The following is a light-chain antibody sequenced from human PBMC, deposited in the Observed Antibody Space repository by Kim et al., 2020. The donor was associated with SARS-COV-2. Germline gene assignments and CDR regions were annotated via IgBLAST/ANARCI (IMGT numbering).Light chain of an antibody. CDR3: QAWDSHAVI. J-gene: IGLJ2*01. V-gene: IGLV3-1*01. CDR1: KLGNKD. CDR2: RDN. Sequence: SYELTQPPSLSVSPGQTATITCSGDKLGNKDISWYRQRPGQSPVLVIYRDNRRPSDIPERFSGSNSGNTATLTISGTQTMDEADYFCQAWDSHAVIFGGGTQLTVL.